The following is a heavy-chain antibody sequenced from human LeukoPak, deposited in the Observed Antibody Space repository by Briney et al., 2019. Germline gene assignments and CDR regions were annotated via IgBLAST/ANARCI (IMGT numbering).Heavy chain of an antibody. CDR2: IYYSGST. Sequence: TASETLSLTCTVSGGSISSYYWSWIRQPPGKGLEWIGYIYYSGSTNYNPSLKSRVTISVDTSKNQFSLKLSSVTAADTAVYYCARARWLAPGDFDPWGQGTLVTVSS. D-gene: IGHD6-19*01. CDR1: GGSISSYY. J-gene: IGHJ5*02. V-gene: IGHV4-59*01. CDR3: ARARWLAPGDFDP.